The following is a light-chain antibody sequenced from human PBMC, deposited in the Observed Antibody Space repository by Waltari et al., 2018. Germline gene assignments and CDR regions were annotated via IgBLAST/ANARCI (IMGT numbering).Light chain of an antibody. V-gene: IGLV1-44*01. J-gene: IGLJ3*02. Sequence: QSVLTQPPSASGTPGQGVTISCSGGASNIGNNVVNWYQQVPGKAPKLRIYRSEGRTAGVPDRFSGSKAGTSDSLAISGLQSEDEADYYCAAWDDSLNGRWVFGGGTKVTVL. CDR3: AAWDDSLNGRWV. CDR1: ASNIGNNV. CDR2: RSE.